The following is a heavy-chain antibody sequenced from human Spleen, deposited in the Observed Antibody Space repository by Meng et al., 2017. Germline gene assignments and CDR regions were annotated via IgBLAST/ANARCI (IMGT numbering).Heavy chain of an antibody. CDR3: ARGGDGGFRVAFDI. J-gene: IGHJ3*02. V-gene: IGHV1-8*01. CDR2: MSPNSGDT. Sequence: ASVKVSCKASGYKFNSYHINWVRQASGQGLEWMGWMSPNSGDTGYAPNLQERVTMTWDASMTTSYLELRSLTSDDTAVYYCARGGDGGFRVAFDIWGQGTMVTVSS. CDR1: GYKFNSYH. D-gene: IGHD4-23*01.